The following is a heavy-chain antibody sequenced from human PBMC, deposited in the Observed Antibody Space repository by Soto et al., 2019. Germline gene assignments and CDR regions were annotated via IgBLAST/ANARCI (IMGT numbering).Heavy chain of an antibody. J-gene: IGHJ4*02. Sequence: WETLSLTCAVYGGSFSGYYWSWIRQPPGKGLEWIGEINHSGSTNYNPSLKSRVTISVDTSKNQFSLKLSSVTAADTAVYYCARRGASGATEPTNFDYWGQGTLVTVSS. V-gene: IGHV4-34*01. D-gene: IGHD1-26*01. CDR2: INHSGST. CDR1: GGSFSGYY. CDR3: ARRGASGATEPTNFDY.